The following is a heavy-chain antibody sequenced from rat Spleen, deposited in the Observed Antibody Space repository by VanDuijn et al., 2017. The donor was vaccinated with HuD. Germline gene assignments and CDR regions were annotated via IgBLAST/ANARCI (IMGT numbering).Heavy chain of an antibody. J-gene: IGHJ3*01. D-gene: IGHD1-9*01. CDR2: ISYDGGST. Sequence: EVQLVESGGGLVQPGRSLKLSCAASGFTFSDYYMAWVRQAPTKGLEWVASISYDGGSTYYRDSVKGRFTISRDNAKSSLYLQMDSLRSEATATYYCTTLYYGYTGDLDWFAYWGQGTLVTVSS. V-gene: IGHV5-20*01. CDR1: GFTFSDYY. CDR3: TTLYYGYTGDLDWFAY.